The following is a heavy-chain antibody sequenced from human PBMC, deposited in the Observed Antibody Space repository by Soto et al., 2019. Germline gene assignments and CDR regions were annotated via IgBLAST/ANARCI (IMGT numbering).Heavy chain of an antibody. CDR2: ISSSGSTI. Sequence: QVQLVESGGGLVKPGGSLRLSCAASGFTFSDYYMSWIRQAPGKGLEWVSYISSSGSTIYYADSVKGRFTISRDNAKNSLYLQMNSLRAEDTAVYYCARDEEDHCSSTSCYNWFDPWAREPWSPSPQ. J-gene: IGHJ5*02. V-gene: IGHV3-11*01. D-gene: IGHD2-2*01. CDR1: GFTFSDYY. CDR3: ARDEEDHCSSTSCYNWFDP.